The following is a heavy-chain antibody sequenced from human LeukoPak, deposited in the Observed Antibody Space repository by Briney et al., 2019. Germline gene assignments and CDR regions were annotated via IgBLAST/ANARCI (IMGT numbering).Heavy chain of an antibody. J-gene: IGHJ4*02. D-gene: IGHD3-10*01. CDR1: GFTFSDYY. CDR2: ISSSGSTI. Sequence: GGSLRLSCAASGFTFSDYYMSWIRQAPGKGLEWVSYISSSGSTIYYADSVKGRFTISRDNAKNSLYLQMNSLRAGDTAVYYCARVGPIMVRGVMTFDYWGQGTLVTVSS. V-gene: IGHV3-11*01. CDR3: ARVGPIMVRGVMTFDY.